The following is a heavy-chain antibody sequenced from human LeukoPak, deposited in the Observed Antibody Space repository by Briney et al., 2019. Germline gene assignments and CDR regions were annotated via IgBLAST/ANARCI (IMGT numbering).Heavy chain of an antibody. Sequence: SETLSLTCAVYGGSFSGYYWSWIRQPPGKGLEWIGEINHSGSTDYNPSLKSRVTISVDTSKNQFSLKLSSVTAADTAVYYCARDSYGDTGLDYWGQGTLVTVSS. J-gene: IGHJ4*02. CDR1: GGSFSGYY. CDR2: INHSGST. D-gene: IGHD4-17*01. V-gene: IGHV4-34*01. CDR3: ARDSYGDTGLDY.